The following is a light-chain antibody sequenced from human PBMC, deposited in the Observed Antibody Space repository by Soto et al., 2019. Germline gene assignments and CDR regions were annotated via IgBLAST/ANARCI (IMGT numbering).Light chain of an antibody. J-gene: IGKJ4*01. V-gene: IGKV3-15*01. CDR3: QQYNNWPPLT. Sequence: EIVMTQSPATLSVSPGERATLSCRASQSVSSNLAWYQQKPGQAPRLLIDGASTRATGVPARFSGSGSGTEFTLPISSLQSEDFAVYYCQQYNNWPPLTFGGGTKVEIK. CDR2: GAS. CDR1: QSVSSN.